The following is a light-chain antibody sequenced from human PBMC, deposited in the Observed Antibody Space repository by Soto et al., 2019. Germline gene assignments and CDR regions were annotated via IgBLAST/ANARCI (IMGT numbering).Light chain of an antibody. Sequence: QSVLTQPASVSGSPGQSITISCTGTSSDVGAYNFVSWYQHHPGKAPKLIISDFNNRPSGVSDRFSGSKSGNTASLTISGLQAEDEADYYCSSYTTTATRVFGGGTKLTVL. CDR1: SSDVGAYNF. V-gene: IGLV2-14*03. CDR3: SSYTTTATRV. J-gene: IGLJ3*02. CDR2: DFN.